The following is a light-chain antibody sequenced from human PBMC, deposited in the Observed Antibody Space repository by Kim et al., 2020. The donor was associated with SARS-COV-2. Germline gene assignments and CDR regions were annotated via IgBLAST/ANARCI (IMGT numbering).Light chain of an antibody. CDR3: QVWDSSNDHPV. CDR2: FDG. J-gene: IGLJ2*01. CDR1: NLRSKT. Sequence: SYELTQSPSLSVAPGETAKITCGGNNLRSKTAHWCQQKPGQAPVVVIYFDGDRPSGIPERFSGSNSGNTATLTISRVEAGDEADYFCQVWDSSNDHPVFGGGTQLTVL. V-gene: IGLV3-21*04.